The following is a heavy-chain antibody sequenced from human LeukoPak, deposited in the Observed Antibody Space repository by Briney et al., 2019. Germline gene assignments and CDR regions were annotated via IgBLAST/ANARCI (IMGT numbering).Heavy chain of an antibody. CDR2: IKKDGSEK. Sequence: GGSLRLSCAASGFTFSSYWMSWVGQAPGKGLEGVANIKKDGSEKYYVDSVKGRFTISRDNAKNSLYLQMNSLRAEDTAVYYCARGGWYSYGFTVGDYWGQGTLVTVSS. CDR3: ARGGWYSYGFTVGDY. D-gene: IGHD5-18*01. CDR1: GFTFSSYW. V-gene: IGHV3-7*01. J-gene: IGHJ4*02.